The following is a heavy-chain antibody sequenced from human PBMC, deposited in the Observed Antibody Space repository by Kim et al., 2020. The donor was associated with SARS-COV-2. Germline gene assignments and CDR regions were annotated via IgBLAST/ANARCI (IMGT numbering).Heavy chain of an antibody. V-gene: IGHV4-31*03. Sequence: SETLSLTCTVSGGSISSGGYYWSWIRQHPGKGLEWIGYIYYSGSTYYNPSLKSRVTISVDTSKNQFSLKLSSVTAADTAVYYCARAVITMIVVVGAFDFWGQSTMVTVSS. D-gene: IGHD3-22*01. CDR3: ARAVITMIVVVGAFDF. CDR1: GGSISSGGYY. CDR2: IYYSGST. J-gene: IGHJ3*01.